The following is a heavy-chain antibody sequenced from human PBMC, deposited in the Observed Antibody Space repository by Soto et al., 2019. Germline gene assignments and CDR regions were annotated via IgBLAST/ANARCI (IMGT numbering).Heavy chain of an antibody. D-gene: IGHD3-10*01. V-gene: IGHV1-3*01. Sequence: GASVKVSCKASGYTFTTYPMHWVRQAPGQRLEWMGWISGGNDNIEYSQKFQGRVTFTRDTSASTAHMELSSLRSEDTAVYYCARGVMVRGLNYYAMDVWGHGTTVTSP. CDR1: GYTFTTYP. CDR3: ARGVMVRGLNYYAMDV. CDR2: ISGGNDNI. J-gene: IGHJ6*02.